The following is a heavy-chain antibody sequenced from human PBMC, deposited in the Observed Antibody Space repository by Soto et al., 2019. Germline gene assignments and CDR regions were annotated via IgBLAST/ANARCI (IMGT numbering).Heavy chain of an antibody. D-gene: IGHD1-1*01. CDR2: MSWNRGSI. V-gene: IGHV3-9*01. CDR1: GFTFDDFA. Sequence: GGSLRLSCVASGFTFDDFAMHWVRQAPGKGLEWVSGMSWNRGSIVYADSVKGRFTISRDNAKNSLYLQMNSLRPEDTALYYCAKDADGSRRYYYYGMDVWGQGTTVTVSS. CDR3: AKDADGSRRYYYYGMDV. J-gene: IGHJ6*02.